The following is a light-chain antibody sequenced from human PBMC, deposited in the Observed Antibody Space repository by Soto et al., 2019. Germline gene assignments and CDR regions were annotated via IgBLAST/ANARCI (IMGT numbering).Light chain of an antibody. CDR1: SSNIGSNA. V-gene: IGLV1-44*01. J-gene: IGLJ1*01. Sequence: QSVLTQPPSASATPGQRVTISCSGSSSNIGSNAVNWYQQFPGTAPKLLIYNNNQRPSGVPDRFSGSKSGTSASLAISGLQSGDEADYYCAAWDESLREVFGTGTKVTVL. CDR3: AAWDESLREV. CDR2: NNN.